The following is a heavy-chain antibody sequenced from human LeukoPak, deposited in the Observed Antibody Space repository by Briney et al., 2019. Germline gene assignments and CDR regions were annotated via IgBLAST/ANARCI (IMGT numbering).Heavy chain of an antibody. J-gene: IGHJ6*03. CDR2: IKSKTDGGTT. Sequence: GGSLRVSCPAFGFTFSNAWRSWVRQARGKGLECVGRIKSKTDGGTTDCAAPVKGRFTISRDDSKNTLYLQMNSLKTEDTAVYYCAKRGGYYYGSGSYYNRLFSVYYYYYMDVWGKGTTVTISS. D-gene: IGHD3-10*01. CDR1: GFTFSNAW. CDR3: AKRGGYYYGSGSYYNRLFSVYYYYYMDV. V-gene: IGHV3-15*01.